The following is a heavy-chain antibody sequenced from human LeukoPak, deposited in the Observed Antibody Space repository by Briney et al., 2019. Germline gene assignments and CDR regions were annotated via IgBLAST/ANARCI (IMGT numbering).Heavy chain of an antibody. J-gene: IGHJ6*03. V-gene: IGHV3-23*01. CDR2: ISGSGGST. D-gene: IGHD1-26*01. Sequence: AGGSLRLSCAASGFTFSSYAMSWVRQAPGKGLEWVSAISGSGGSTYYADSVKGRFTISRDNSKNTLYLQMNSLRAEDTAVYYCARVPPSYSDSSKIYYYYYVDVWGKGTPVTVSS. CDR1: GFTFSSYA. CDR3: ARVPPSYSDSSKIYYYYYVDV.